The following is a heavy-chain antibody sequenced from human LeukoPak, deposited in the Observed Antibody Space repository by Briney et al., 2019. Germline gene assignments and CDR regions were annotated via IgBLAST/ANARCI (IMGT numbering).Heavy chain of an antibody. J-gene: IGHJ6*03. V-gene: IGHV4-34*01. CDR2: INHSGST. CDR3: ARVGPFRGYDFHYYYSYYMDV. Sequence: SETLSLPCAVYGGSFIGFSWSWIRQPPGKGLEWIGEINHSGSTNYNPSLKRRVTISVDTAKNQVSLKLSSVTAADTAVYYCARVGPFRGYDFHYYYSYYMDVWGKGTTVTVSS. CDR1: GGSFIGFS. D-gene: IGHD5-12*01.